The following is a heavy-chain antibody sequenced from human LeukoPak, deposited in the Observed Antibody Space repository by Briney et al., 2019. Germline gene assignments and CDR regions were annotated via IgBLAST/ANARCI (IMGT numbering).Heavy chain of an antibody. J-gene: IGHJ3*02. CDR3: ARLAVAGSYAFDI. CDR2: IYYSGST. V-gene: IGHV4-39*01. Sequence: PSETLSLTCTVSGGSISSSSYYWGWIRQPPGKGLEWIGSIYYSGSTYYNPSLKSRVTISVDTSKNQFSLTLSSVTAADTAVYYCARLAVAGSYAFDIWGQGTMVTVSS. CDR1: GGSISSSSYY. D-gene: IGHD6-19*01.